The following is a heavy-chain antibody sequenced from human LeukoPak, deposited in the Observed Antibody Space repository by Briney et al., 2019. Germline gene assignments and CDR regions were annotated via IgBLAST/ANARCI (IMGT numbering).Heavy chain of an antibody. CDR3: ARGAAPYYFDY. CDR1: GGSISSYY. V-gene: IGHV4-59*01. J-gene: IGHJ4*02. D-gene: IGHD6-25*01. Sequence: SETLSLTCTVSGGSISSYYWSWIRQPPGRGLEWLGYIYYSGSTNYNPSLKSRVTISVDTSKNQFSLKLSSVTAADTAVYYCARGAAPYYFDYWGQGTLVTVSS. CDR2: IYYSGST.